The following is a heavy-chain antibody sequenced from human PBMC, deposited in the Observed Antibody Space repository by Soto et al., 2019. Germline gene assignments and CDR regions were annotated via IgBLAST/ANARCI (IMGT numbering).Heavy chain of an antibody. D-gene: IGHD2-8*02. Sequence: QVQLVESGGGVVQPGRSLRLSCAASGFTFSRYAMQWVRQAPGKGLEWVAGILYDGSNKYYADSVKGRFIIPRDNSKNTVYLEMSSLRVEDTAVYYCVREDTGSFDYWGQGTLVTVSS. V-gene: IGHV3-30-3*01. CDR2: ILYDGSNK. CDR1: GFTFSRYA. CDR3: VREDTGSFDY. J-gene: IGHJ4*02.